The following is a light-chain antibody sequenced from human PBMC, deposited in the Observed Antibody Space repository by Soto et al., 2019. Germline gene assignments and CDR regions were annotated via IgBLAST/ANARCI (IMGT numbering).Light chain of an antibody. CDR3: SSYTTSNTRQIV. V-gene: IGLV2-14*03. J-gene: IGLJ1*01. CDR2: DVS. Sequence: QCVLTQPASVSGSPGRSITISCTGTSSDVGGYNYVSWYQHHPGKAPKLMIYDVSNRPSGVSNRFSGSKSGSTASLTISGLQPEDEADYYCSSYTTSNTRQIVFGTGTKVTVL. CDR1: SSDVGGYNY.